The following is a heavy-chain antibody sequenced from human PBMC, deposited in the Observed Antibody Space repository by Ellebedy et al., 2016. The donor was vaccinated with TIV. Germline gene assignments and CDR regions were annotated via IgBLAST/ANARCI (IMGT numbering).Heavy chain of an antibody. J-gene: IGHJ4*02. CDR2: IHYSGST. D-gene: IGHD2-15*01. CDR3: ARASAYCSSSSCYELQY. V-gene: IGHV4-31*03. CDR1: GVSISSGGYY. Sequence: MPSETLSLTCTVSGVSISSGGYYWSWIRQHTGKGLEWIGYIHYSGSTYYNPSLKSRLNISVDTSKSQFSLKLNSVTAAETAVYYCARASAYCSSSSCYELQYWGRGTLVTVSS.